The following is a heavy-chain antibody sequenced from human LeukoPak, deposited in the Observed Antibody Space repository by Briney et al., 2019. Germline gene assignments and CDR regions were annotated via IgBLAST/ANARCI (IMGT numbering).Heavy chain of an antibody. CDR2: ISSSGSTI. D-gene: IGHD6-6*01. Sequence: QPGGSLRLSCAASGFTFRSYETNWVRQAPGKGLEWVSYISSSGSTIFYADSVKGRFTISRDNAKNSLYLQMNSLRAEDTAVYYCARDLEYTTSSGDYWGQGTLVIVSS. J-gene: IGHJ4*02. V-gene: IGHV3-48*03. CDR1: GFTFRSYE. CDR3: ARDLEYTTSSGDY.